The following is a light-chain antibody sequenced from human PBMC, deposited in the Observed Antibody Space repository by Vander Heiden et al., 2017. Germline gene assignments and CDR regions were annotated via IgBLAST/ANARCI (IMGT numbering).Light chain of an antibody. V-gene: IGKV1-5*03. CDR3: QQYNSYST. J-gene: IGKJ1*01. Sequence: DIQMTPSPSTPSASVGDRVTITCRASQSISSWLAWYQQKPGKAPKLLIYKASSLESGVPSRFSGSGSGTEFTLTISSLQPDDFATYYCQQYNSYSTFGQGTKVEIK. CDR1: QSISSW. CDR2: KAS.